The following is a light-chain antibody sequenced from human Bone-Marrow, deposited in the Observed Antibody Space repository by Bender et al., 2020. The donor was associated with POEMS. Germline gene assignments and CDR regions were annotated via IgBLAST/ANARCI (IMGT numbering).Light chain of an antibody. CDR3: QTWGSGFRV. V-gene: IGLV4-69*01. J-gene: IGLJ2*01. CDR2: LNIDGSH. Sequence: QLVLTQSPSASASLGASVKLTCTLSSGHSTYAIAWHQQQPEKGPRFLMKLNIDGSHIKGDGIPDRFSASSSGAERYLTISSLQSEDEADYYCQTWGSGFRVFGGGTKLTVL. CDR1: SGHSTYA.